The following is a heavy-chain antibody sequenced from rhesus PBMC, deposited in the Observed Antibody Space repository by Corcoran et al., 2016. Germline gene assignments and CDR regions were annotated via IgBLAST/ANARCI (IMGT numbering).Heavy chain of an antibody. CDR3: ASAYGLDS. V-gene: IGHV4-147*01. Sequence: QVQLQESGPGLVKPSETLSLTCVVSGGSISSNYWNWIRQPPGKGLEWIGRIYGGSGSTSYTPSLTSRVTISTATSKNQFSLKLGSVTAADTAMYYCASAYGLDSWGQGVVVTVSS. CDR2: IYGGSGST. J-gene: IGHJ6*01. CDR1: GGSISSNY.